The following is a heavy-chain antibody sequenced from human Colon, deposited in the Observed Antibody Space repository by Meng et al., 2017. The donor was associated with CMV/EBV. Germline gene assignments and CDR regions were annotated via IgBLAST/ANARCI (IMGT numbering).Heavy chain of an antibody. CDR2: MKPNSGDT. J-gene: IGHJ4*02. D-gene: IGHD3/OR15-3a*01. CDR3: ARGIPDF. V-gene: IGHV1-8*01. Sequence: SVKVSCKASGYTCTSNAINWVRQATGQGLEWMGWMKPNSGDTGYAPNFQDRITMTRNTSINTAYMELRSLTNEDTAIYYCARGIPDFWGQGTLVTSPQ. CDR1: GYTCTSNA.